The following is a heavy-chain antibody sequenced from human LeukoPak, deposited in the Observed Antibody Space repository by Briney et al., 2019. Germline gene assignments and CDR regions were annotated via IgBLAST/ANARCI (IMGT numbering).Heavy chain of an antibody. CDR3: ARDLYTMVRGVIILDY. Sequence: ASVKVSCKASGYTFTNYDINWVRQAPGQGLEWMGWISAHNGNTNYAQKLQGRVTMTTDTFTSTAYMELRSLRSDDTAVYYCARDLYTMVRGVIILDYWGQGTLVTVSS. D-gene: IGHD3-10*01. CDR1: GYTFTNYD. J-gene: IGHJ4*02. V-gene: IGHV1-18*01. CDR2: ISAHNGNT.